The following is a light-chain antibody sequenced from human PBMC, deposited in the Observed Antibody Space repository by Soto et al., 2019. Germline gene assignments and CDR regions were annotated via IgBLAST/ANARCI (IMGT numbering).Light chain of an antibody. CDR2: DAS. CDR3: QHYKTWPLS. V-gene: IGKV3-15*01. Sequence: EIVMTQSPATLSVSPGERATLSCWASQSIGSTLAWYQQKPGQTPRLLIYDASTRATGIPARFSGIGSGTEFTLIISSLQSEDFAVYYCQHYKTWPLSFGGGTKVDIK. CDR1: QSIGST. J-gene: IGKJ4*01.